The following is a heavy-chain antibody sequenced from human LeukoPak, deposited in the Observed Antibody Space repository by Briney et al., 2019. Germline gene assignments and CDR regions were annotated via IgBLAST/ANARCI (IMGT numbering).Heavy chain of an antibody. CDR2: IYTSGST. V-gene: IGHV4-4*07. Sequence: SETLSLTCTVSGGSISSYYWSWIRQPAGKGLEWIGRIYTSGSTNYNPSLKSRVTMSVDTSKNQFSLKLSSVTAADPAVYYCARDLNPRGSYRYAWFDPWGQGTLVTVSS. CDR1: GGSISSYY. CDR3: ARDLNPRGSYRYAWFDP. D-gene: IGHD3-16*02. J-gene: IGHJ5*02.